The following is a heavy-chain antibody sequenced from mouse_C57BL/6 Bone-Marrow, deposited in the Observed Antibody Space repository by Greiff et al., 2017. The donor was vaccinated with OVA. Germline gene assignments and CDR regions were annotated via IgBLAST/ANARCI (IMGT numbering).Heavy chain of an antibody. CDR3: GFIAYWYFDD. J-gene: IGHJ1*03. V-gene: IGHV1-56*01. D-gene: IGHD1-1*01. Sequence: QVQLQQSGPELVRPGASVKISCTASGYTFTSHWMQWVRQRPGQGLEWIGEIFPGSGSTYYTEKFKGKATLTVDTSSSTAYMQLSSLTSEDSAVCIGGFIAYWYFDDWGKGTTVTVSS. CDR2: IFPGSGST. CDR1: GYTFTSHW.